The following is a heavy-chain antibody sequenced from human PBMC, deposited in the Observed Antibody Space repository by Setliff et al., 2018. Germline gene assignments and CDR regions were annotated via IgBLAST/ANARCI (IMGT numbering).Heavy chain of an antibody. CDR2: IIPILGIA. Sequence: ASVKVSCKASGYTFTSYGISWVRQAPGQGLEWMGGIIPILGIANYAQKFQGRVTITADESTSTAYMELSSLRSEDTAVYYCARDLPRGGYYYYGMDVWGQGTTVTVSS. CDR3: ARDLPRGGYYYYGMDV. D-gene: IGHD3-10*01. J-gene: IGHJ6*02. CDR1: GYTFTSYG. V-gene: IGHV1-69*10.